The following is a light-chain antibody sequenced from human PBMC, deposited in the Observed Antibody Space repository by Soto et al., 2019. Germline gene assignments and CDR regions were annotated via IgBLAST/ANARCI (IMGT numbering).Light chain of an antibody. Sequence: NFMLTQPHSVSESPEKTVTISCTRSSGSIANNYVQWYQQRPGSSPTTVIYENNQRPSGVPDRFSGSIDTSSNSASLTISGLQTEDEADYYCESYDGRNHWVFGGGTKLTVL. J-gene: IGLJ3*02. CDR1: SGSIANNY. CDR3: ESYDGRNHWV. CDR2: ENN. V-gene: IGLV6-57*01.